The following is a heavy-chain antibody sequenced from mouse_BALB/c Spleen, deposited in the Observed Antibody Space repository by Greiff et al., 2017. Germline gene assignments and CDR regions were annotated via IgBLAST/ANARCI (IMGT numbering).Heavy chain of an antibody. Sequence: EVKVVESGGGLVQPGGSRKLSCAASGFTFSSFGMHWVRQAPEKGLEWVGYISSGSSTIYYADTVKGRFTISRDNPKNTLFLQMTSLRSEDTAMYYYDSGEQVGKTWFAYWGQGTLVTVSA. D-gene: IGHD3-3*01. CDR1: GFTFSSFG. V-gene: IGHV5-17*02. CDR2: ISSGSSTI. J-gene: IGHJ3*01. CDR3: DSGEQVGKTWFAY.